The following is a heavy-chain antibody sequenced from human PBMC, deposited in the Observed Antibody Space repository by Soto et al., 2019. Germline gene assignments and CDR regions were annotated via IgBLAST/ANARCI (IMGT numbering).Heavy chain of an antibody. CDR3: ATGRTIYYYYGMDV. D-gene: IGHD1-1*01. Sequence: ASVTVSCQVSGYTLTDLSMHWVRQAPGKGLEWMGGFDPEDGETIYAQKFQGRVTMTEDTSTDTAYMELSSLRSEDTAVYYCATGRTIYYYYGMDVWGQGTTVTVSS. CDR1: GYTLTDLS. CDR2: FDPEDGET. V-gene: IGHV1-24*01. J-gene: IGHJ6*02.